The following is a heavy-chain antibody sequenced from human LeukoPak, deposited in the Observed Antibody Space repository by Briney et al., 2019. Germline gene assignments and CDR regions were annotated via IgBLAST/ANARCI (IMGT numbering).Heavy chain of an antibody. D-gene: IGHD3-10*01. V-gene: IGHV1-2*02. CDR2: INPNSGGT. CDR1: GYTFTGYY. CDR3: ARVFLNMVRGVSNWFDP. J-gene: IGHJ5*02. Sequence: GASVKVSCKASGYTFTGYYMHWVRQAPGQGLEWMGWINPNSGGTNYAQKFQGRVSMTRDTSISTAYMELSRLTSDDTAVYYCARVFLNMVRGVSNWFDPWGQGTLVTVSS.